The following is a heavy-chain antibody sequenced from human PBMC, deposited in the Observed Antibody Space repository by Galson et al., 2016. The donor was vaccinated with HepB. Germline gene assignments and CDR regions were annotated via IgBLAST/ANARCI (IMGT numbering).Heavy chain of an antibody. V-gene: IGHV1-18*04. CDR1: GYRFPTYG. CDR3: ARDVQFRFDY. J-gene: IGHJ4*02. D-gene: IGHD4-11*01. Sequence: QSGAEVKKPGASVKVSCKASGYRFPTYGISWVRQAPGQGLEWLGWISANSGNTIYAQKFQERVTMTRDTSASTVYMDLRSLRSDDTAVYYCARDVQFRFDYWGQGTLVTVSS. CDR2: ISANSGNT.